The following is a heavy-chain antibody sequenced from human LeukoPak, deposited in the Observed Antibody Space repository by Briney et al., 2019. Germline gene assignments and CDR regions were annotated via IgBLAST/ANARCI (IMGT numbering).Heavy chain of an antibody. CDR3: ARGQPTAMVTFYFDY. Sequence: PSETLSLTCTVSGGSISSYYWSWIWQPPGKGLEWIGYIYYSGSTNYNPSLKSRVTISVDTSKNQFSLKLSSVTAADTAVYYCARGQPTAMVTFYFDYWGQGTLVTVSS. V-gene: IGHV4-59*01. CDR1: GGSISSYY. J-gene: IGHJ4*02. D-gene: IGHD5-18*01. CDR2: IYYSGST.